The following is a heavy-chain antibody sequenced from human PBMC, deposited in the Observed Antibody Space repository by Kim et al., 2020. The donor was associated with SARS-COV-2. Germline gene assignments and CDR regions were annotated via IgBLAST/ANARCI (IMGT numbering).Heavy chain of an antibody. V-gene: IGHV3-23*01. CDR3: ANTDSRSWYQGYCPDL. Sequence: GGSLRLSCVASGFTFSSYASNWVRQAPGKGLEWVSGMSDSRVSYAETVRGRFTISRDKYKNTEYLQMSSLRAEDTAVYYCANTDSRSWYQGYCPDLRGQG. D-gene: IGHD6-13*01. CDR1: GFTFSSYA. J-gene: IGHJ5*02. CDR2: MSDSRV.